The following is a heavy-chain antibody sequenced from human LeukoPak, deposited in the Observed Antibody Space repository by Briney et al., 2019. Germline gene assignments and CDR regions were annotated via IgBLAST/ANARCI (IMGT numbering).Heavy chain of an antibody. V-gene: IGHV1-2*02. J-gene: IGHJ4*02. Sequence: ASVRVSCKASGNTFAGYYVHWVRQATGQGLEWMGWINTHNGATNYAQHFQGRVTMTTDTAVTTAYMDLDGLISDDAAVYFCARGPIGGLRKGFVIWGQGTLVTVSS. D-gene: IGHD1-26*01. CDR2: INTHNGAT. CDR3: ARGPIGGLRKGFVI. CDR1: GNTFAGYY.